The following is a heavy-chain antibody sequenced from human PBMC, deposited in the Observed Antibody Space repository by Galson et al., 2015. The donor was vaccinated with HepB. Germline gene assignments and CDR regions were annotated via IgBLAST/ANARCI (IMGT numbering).Heavy chain of an antibody. CDR3: AKLEGLLWFGQLRGAFHI. CDR2: ISGSGGST. J-gene: IGHJ3*02. CDR1: GFTFSSYA. V-gene: IGHV3-23*01. Sequence: SLRLSCAASGFTFSSYAMRWVRQAPGKGLEWVSGISGSGGSTYYADSVEGRFTISRDSSKNTLFLQMNSLRAEDTALYYCAKLEGLLWFGQLRGAFHIWGQGTMVTVSS. D-gene: IGHD3-10*01.